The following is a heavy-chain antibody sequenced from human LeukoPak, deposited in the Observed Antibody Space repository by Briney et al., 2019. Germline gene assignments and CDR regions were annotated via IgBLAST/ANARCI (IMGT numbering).Heavy chain of an antibody. J-gene: IGHJ6*02. CDR1: GFTFSSYE. V-gene: IGHV3-48*03. CDR3: AWYGVTHGLDV. CDR2: ISSSGSTI. Sequence: GGSLRLSCAASGFTFSSYEMNWVRQAPGKGLEWVSYISSSGSTIYYADSVKGRFTISRDNAKNSLYLQMNSLRPEDTAIYYCAWYGVTHGLDVWGQGTTVTVSS. D-gene: IGHD3-10*01.